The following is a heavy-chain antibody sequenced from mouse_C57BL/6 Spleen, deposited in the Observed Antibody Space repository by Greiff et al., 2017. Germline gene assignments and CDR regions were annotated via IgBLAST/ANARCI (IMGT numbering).Heavy chain of an antibody. CDR3: ARMGDYAAWFAY. CDR1: GYAFTNYL. D-gene: IGHD2-4*01. CDR2: INPGSGGT. Sequence: VQLQQSGAELVRPGTSVKVSCKASGYAFTNYLIEWVKQRPGQGLEWIGVINPGSGGTKYNEKFKGKATLTADKSSSTAYMQLSSLTSEDSAVYFCARMGDYAAWFAYWGQGTLVTVSA. J-gene: IGHJ3*01. V-gene: IGHV1-54*01.